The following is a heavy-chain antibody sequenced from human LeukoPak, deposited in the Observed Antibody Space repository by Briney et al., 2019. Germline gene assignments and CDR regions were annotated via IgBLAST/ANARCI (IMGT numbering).Heavy chain of an antibody. Sequence: SVKVSCQPSGGTFRSYSISWVRQAPAQGLEWMGGVIPIFGTANYAQKFQGRVTITTDESTSTAYMELSSLRSEDTAVYYCARTSIAARQNWFDPWGQGTLVTVSS. CDR2: VIPIFGTA. V-gene: IGHV1-69*05. D-gene: IGHD6-6*01. CDR3: ARTSIAARQNWFDP. J-gene: IGHJ5*02. CDR1: GGTFRSYS.